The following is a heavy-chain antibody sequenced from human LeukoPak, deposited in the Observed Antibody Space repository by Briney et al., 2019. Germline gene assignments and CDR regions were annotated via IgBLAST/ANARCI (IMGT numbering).Heavy chain of an antibody. CDR1: GYTFTSYY. D-gene: IGHD2-15*01. CDR3: ARDEDPYAFDI. J-gene: IGHJ3*02. CDR2: INPYSGGT. Sequence: ASVKVSCKSSGYTFTSYYMRWVRQAPGQGLEWMGWINPYSGGTNYAQKFQGRVTMTRDTSISTAYMELSRLRSDDTAMYYCARDEDPYAFDIWGQGTMVTVSS. V-gene: IGHV1-2*02.